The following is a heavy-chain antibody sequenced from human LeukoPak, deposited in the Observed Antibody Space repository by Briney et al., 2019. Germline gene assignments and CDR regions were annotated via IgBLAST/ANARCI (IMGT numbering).Heavy chain of an antibody. CDR3: ARVAFWSGYYDY. J-gene: IGHJ4*02. Sequence: SETLSLTCTVSGGSISSGRYYWSWIRQPAGTGLEWIGRIYTSGSTNYNPSLKSRVTISVDTSKNQFSLKLSSVTAADTAVYYCARVAFWSGYYDYWGQGTLVTVSS. CDR1: GGSISSGRYY. CDR2: IYTSGST. D-gene: IGHD3-3*01. V-gene: IGHV4-61*02.